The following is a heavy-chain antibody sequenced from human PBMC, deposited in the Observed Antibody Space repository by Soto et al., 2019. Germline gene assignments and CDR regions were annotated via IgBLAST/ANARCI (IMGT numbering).Heavy chain of an antibody. J-gene: IGHJ4*02. CDR3: GKERRGSGWSVCNF. CDR1: GFTFRDYA. D-gene: IGHD6-19*01. V-gene: IGHV3-23*01. Sequence: VQLLESGGGLVQPGGSLRLSCAASGFTFRDYAMNWVRLSPGKGLEWVSDFSGNGDSARYADSVKGRFTISRDNSKNTLYLQMNSLRVDDTAVYYCGKERRGSGWSVCNFWGQGTLVTVSS. CDR2: FSGNGDSA.